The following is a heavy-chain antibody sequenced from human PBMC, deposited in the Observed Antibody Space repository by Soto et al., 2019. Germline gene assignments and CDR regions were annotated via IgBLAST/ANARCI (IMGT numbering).Heavy chain of an antibody. CDR3: AGDGYRELYRFEP. J-gene: IGHJ5*02. D-gene: IGHD5-18*01. Sequence: KPSETLSLTCTVSGGSVSSGSYYWSWIRQPPGKGLEWIGYIYYSGSTNYNPSLKSRVNISVDTSKNQFSLKLSSVTAADTAVYYWAGDGYRELYRFEPWGQGTLVNLSS. CDR1: GGSVSSGSYY. CDR2: IYYSGST. V-gene: IGHV4-61*01.